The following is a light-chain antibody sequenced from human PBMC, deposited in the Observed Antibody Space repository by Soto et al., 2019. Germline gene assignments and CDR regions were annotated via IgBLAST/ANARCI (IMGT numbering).Light chain of an antibody. V-gene: IGKV1-5*01. CDR2: DAS. CDR3: QQFNTYSFT. Sequence: DIQMTQSPSTLSASVGDRVTITCRASQSVNGWLAWYQQKPGRAPNLLIYDASSLESGVPSRFSGSGSGTEYTLTISSLQPDDFATYYCQQFNTYSFTFGQGTKLEI. CDR1: QSVNGW. J-gene: IGKJ2*01.